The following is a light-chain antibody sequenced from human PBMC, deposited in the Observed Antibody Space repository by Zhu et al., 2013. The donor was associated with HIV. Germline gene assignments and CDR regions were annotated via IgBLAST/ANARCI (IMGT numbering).Light chain of an antibody. V-gene: IGLV2-11*01. J-gene: IGLJ3*02. CDR2: DVS. CDR3: CSHAGSYTWV. Sequence: QSALTQPRSVSGSPGQSVTISCTGTSSDVGTYNYVSWYQQHPGKAPKLMIYDVSRRPSGVPDRFSGSKSGNTASLTISGLQTEDEGDYYCCSHAGSYTWVFGGGTRLTVL. CDR1: SSDVGTYNY.